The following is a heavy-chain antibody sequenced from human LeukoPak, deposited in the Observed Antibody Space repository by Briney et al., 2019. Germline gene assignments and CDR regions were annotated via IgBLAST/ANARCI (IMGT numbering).Heavy chain of an antibody. CDR2: IYHSGST. V-gene: IGHV4-39*07. CDR3: ARRYSNYFFDY. CDR1: GGSISSSTYY. J-gene: IGHJ4*02. Sequence: PSETLSLTCTVSGGSISSSTYYWGWIRQPPGKGLEWIGSIYHSGSTYYNPSLKSRVTISVDTSKNQFSLKLSSVTAADTAVYYCARRYSNYFFDYWGQGTLVTVSS. D-gene: IGHD4-11*01.